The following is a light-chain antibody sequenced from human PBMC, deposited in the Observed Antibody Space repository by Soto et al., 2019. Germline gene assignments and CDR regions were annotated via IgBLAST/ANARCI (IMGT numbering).Light chain of an antibody. CDR2: ATS. Sequence: DVQMTQSPSSLSAFVGDRVTITCRASQGIAPYLAWFQQKPGKVPKLLIYATSTLQSGVPSRFSGSGSGTDFTLTLNSLQPEDVGTYYWQKYNSAPLTFGGGAKVEIK. CDR3: QKYNSAPLT. J-gene: IGKJ4*01. CDR1: QGIAPY. V-gene: IGKV1-27*01.